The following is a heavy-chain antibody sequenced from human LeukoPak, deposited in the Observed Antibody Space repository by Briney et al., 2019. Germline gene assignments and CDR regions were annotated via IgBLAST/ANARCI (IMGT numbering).Heavy chain of an antibody. V-gene: IGHV1-2*02. Sequence: ASVTVSCKASGYTFTGYYMHWVRQAPGQGLEWMGWINPNSGGTNYAQKFQGRVTMTRDTSISTAYMELSRLRSDDTAVYYCARLMAAAGFYYYYGMDVWGQGTTVTVSS. CDR2: INPNSGGT. CDR1: GYTFTGYY. CDR3: ARLMAAAGFYYYYGMDV. J-gene: IGHJ6*02. D-gene: IGHD6-13*01.